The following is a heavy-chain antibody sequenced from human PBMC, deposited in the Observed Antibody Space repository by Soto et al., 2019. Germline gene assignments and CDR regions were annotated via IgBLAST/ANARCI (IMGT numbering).Heavy chain of an antibody. CDR1: CGSVSDYY. Sequence: SETVSLTCAFYCGSVSDYYWNRMRRPPGKGLEWIGEINHTGATHYNPSLKRRFTMSVDTSKNQFSLRWSSVAAADTSIYFWATRMTVFGLLDPPFDPWGQGTQVTVSS. CDR3: ATRMTVFGLLDPPFDP. CDR2: INHTGAT. D-gene: IGHD2-21*01. V-gene: IGHV4-34*01. J-gene: IGHJ5*02.